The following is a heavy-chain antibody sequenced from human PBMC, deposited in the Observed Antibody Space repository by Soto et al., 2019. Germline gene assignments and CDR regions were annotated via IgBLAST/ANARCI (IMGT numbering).Heavy chain of an antibody. D-gene: IGHD2-15*01. V-gene: IGHV4-30-4*01. CDR3: ARGRYCLTGRCFPNWFDS. J-gene: IGHJ5*01. CDR2: IYKSTTT. CDR1: GDSISTVDYF. Sequence: SETLSLTCSVSGDSISTVDYFWAWIRQPPGQALEYIGYIYKSTTTYYNPPFESRVAISLDTSKSQFSLNVTSVTAADTAVYFCARGRYCLTGRCFPNWFDSWGQGTLVTVSS.